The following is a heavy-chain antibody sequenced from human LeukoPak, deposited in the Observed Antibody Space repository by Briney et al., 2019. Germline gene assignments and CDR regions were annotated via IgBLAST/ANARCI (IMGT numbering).Heavy chain of an antibody. CDR3: ARDLHFRVYDSSIYYPY. J-gene: IGHJ4*02. D-gene: IGHD3-22*01. CDR1: GSIFSSFS. Sequence: GGSLRLSSAASGSIFSSFSMNWVRHPPGKGLEWTSYISSSSRTIYYADSVKGRFTISRDNAKNSRYLQMNGLRAEDTAVDYGARDLHFRVYDSSIYYPYWGQGTLVTVPT. CDR2: ISSSSRTI. V-gene: IGHV3-48*01.